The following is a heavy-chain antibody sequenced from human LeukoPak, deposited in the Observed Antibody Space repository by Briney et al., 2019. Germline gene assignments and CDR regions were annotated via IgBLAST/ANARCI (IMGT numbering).Heavy chain of an antibody. CDR2: INQDGTEK. Sequence: PGGSLRLSCAASGFTLSSSWMSWVRHAPGKGLEWVANINQDGTEKNYVDSVKGRFTISRDNAKNSLYLQMNSLRAEDTAVYYCARGGKDKYCSSMTCPFFDYWGQGTLVTVSS. J-gene: IGHJ4*02. CDR1: GFTLSSSW. V-gene: IGHV3-7*01. CDR3: ARGGKDKYCSSMTCPFFDY. D-gene: IGHD2-2*01.